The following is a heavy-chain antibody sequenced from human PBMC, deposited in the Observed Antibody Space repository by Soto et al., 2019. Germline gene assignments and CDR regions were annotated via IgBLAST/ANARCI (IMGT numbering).Heavy chain of an antibody. V-gene: IGHV4-39*01. D-gene: IGHD6-13*01. CDR2: IYYSGST. CDR3: ARTSAAAGAMDV. Sequence: QLQLQESGPGLVKPSETLSLTCTVSGGSISSSSYYWGWIRQPPGKGLEWIGSIYYSGSTYYNPSLKSRVTISVDTSKNQFSLKLSSVTAADTAVYYCARTSAAAGAMDVWGQGNTVTVSS. J-gene: IGHJ6*02. CDR1: GGSISSSSYY.